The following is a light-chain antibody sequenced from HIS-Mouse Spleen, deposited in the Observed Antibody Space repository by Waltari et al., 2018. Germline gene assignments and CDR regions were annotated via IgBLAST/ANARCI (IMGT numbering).Light chain of an antibody. J-gene: IGLJ2*01. CDR3: CSYAGSSTVV. CDR2: EGS. CDR1: SSDVGSYNL. V-gene: IGLV2-23*01. Sequence: QSALTQPASVSGSPGPSITISCTRTSSDVGSYNLVSRYQQHPGKSPKLMIYEGSKRPSGVSNRFSGSKSGNTASLTISGLQAEDEADYYCCSYAGSSTVVFGGGTKLTVL.